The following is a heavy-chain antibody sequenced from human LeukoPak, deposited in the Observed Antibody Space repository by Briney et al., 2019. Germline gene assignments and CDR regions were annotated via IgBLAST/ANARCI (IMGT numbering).Heavy chain of an antibody. CDR2: IHPHGIF. D-gene: IGHD5-24*01. J-gene: IGHJ5*02. V-gene: IGHV4-34*01. CDR1: GGSCDDYY. CDR3: ARGRDRSKAGDL. Sequence: SETLSLTCAVYGGSCDDYYCSWIRQPPGKGLEWIGEIHPHGIFYYNSSLVSRVTVSIDTSKTQFSLRLTSVTAADTAFYYCARGRDRSKAGDLWGQGSLVTVSS.